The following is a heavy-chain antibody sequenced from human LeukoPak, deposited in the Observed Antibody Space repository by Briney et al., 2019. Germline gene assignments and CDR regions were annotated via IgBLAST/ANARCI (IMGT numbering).Heavy chain of an antibody. CDR1: GFTFTSYA. CDR3: AKDAFVSGWYYFDY. J-gene: IGHJ4*02. V-gene: IGHV3-23*01. D-gene: IGHD6-19*01. Sequence: GGSLRLSCAASGFTFTSYAMNWVRQVPGKGLEWVSGISGSGDSTNYADSVKGRFTISRDNSESTLYLQMNSLRAEDTAVYYCAKDAFVSGWYYFDYWGQGLLVTVSS. CDR2: ISGSGDST.